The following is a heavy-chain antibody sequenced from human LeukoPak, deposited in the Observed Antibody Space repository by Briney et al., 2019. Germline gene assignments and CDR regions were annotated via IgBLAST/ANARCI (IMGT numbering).Heavy chain of an antibody. V-gene: IGHV4-39*01. D-gene: IGHD3-3*01. CDR2: IYYSGST. CDR3: ARRNFGVVIDY. CDR1: GFTFSSYA. J-gene: IGHJ4*02. Sequence: GSLRLSCAASGFTFSSYAMSWVRQAPGKGLEWIGSIYYSGSTYYNPSLKSRVTISVDTSKNQFPLKLSSVTAADTAVYYCARRNFGVVIDYWGQGTLVTVSS.